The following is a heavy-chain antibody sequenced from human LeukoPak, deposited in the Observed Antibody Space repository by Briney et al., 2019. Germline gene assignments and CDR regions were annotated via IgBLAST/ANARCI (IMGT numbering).Heavy chain of an antibody. D-gene: IGHD4-17*01. Sequence: PGGSLRLSCAPPGLPVRSTYMSWVRQAPGKGLGWVSVIYSGGSTYYADSVKGRFTISRDKSKTTPYLQMNSLRAEDTAVYYCARIVTTVTTRYFQHWGQGTLVTVSS. J-gene: IGHJ1*01. CDR1: GLPVRSTY. V-gene: IGHV3-53*01. CDR3: ARIVTTVTTRYFQH. CDR2: IYSGGST.